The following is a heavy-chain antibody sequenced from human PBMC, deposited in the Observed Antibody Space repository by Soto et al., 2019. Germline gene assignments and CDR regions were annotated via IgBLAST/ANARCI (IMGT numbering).Heavy chain of an antibody. D-gene: IGHD6-19*01. V-gene: IGHV4-39*01. CDR3: ARSLRNSGWYRYYYMGV. CDR2: IYYSGST. Sequence: PSETLSLTCTVSGGSISSSSYYWGWIRQPPGKGLEWIGSIYYSGSTYYNPSLKSRVTISVDTSKNQFSLKLSSVTAADTAVYYCARSLRNSGWYRYYYMGVWGKGTTVT. CDR1: GGSISSSSYY. J-gene: IGHJ6*03.